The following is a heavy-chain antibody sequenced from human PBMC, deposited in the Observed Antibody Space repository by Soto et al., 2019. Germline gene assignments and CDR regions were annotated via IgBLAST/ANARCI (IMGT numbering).Heavy chain of an antibody. CDR3: ASGIGYWVLCTT. Sequence: QVQLVESGGGVIKPGKSLRLSCAASGFAFSADAMHWVRQAPGKGLEWVAGLWADGSRQFYLDSVKGRFSISRDNSNNTLYLQMNNLRIDDTAMYFCASGIGYWVLCTTWGQGTLVSVSS. J-gene: IGHJ5*02. CDR2: LWADGSRQ. CDR1: GFAFSADA. V-gene: IGHV3-33*01. D-gene: IGHD2-2*03.